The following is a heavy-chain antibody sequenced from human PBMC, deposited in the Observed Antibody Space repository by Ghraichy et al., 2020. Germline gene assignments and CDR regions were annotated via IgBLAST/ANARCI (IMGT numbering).Heavy chain of an antibody. CDR1: GFTFSSYA. J-gene: IGHJ4*02. CDR2: ISYDGSNK. CDR3: ARGVGTVTIRLADY. D-gene: IGHD4-17*01. Sequence: GGSLRLSCAASGFTFSSYAMHWVRQAPGKGLEWVAVISYDGSNKYYADSVKGRFTISRDNSKNTLYLQMNSLRAEDTAVYYCARGVGTVTIRLADYWGQGTLVTVSS. V-gene: IGHV3-30-3*01.